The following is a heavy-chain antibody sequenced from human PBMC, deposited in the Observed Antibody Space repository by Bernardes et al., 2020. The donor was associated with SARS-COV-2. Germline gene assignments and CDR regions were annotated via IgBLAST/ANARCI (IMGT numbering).Heavy chain of an antibody. V-gene: IGHV4-34*01. CDR3: ARVGFGLNDGIFDY. J-gene: IGHJ4*02. CDR2: ITHSGTT. D-gene: IGHD1-1*01. CDR1: GGSFSGYY. Sequence: SETLSLTCAVYGGSFSGYYWSWIRQPPGKGLEWIGEITHSGTTSYNPSLKSRVTISVDASKNQFSLKLSSVTAADTAMYFCARVGFGLNDGIFDYWGQGTLVTVSS.